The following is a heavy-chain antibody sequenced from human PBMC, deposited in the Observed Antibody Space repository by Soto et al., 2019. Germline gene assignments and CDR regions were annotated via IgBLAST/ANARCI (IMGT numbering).Heavy chain of an antibody. CDR3: VRDSGNGWKDY. J-gene: IGHJ4*02. V-gene: IGHV4-4*02. D-gene: IGHD6-19*01. Sequence: SETLSLTCAGAGCSIISTNWGNWVRQPPGKGLEWIGEIDHSGSTNYNPSLKSRVTMSVDKPKNQFSLKLSSVTAADTAVYYCVRDSGNGWKDYWGQGTLVS. CDR2: IDHSGST. CDR1: GCSIISTNW.